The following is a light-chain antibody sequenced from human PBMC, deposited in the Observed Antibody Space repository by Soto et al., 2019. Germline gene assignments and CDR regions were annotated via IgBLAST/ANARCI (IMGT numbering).Light chain of an antibody. CDR2: GAA. Sequence: EFVLTQSPGTLSLSPGEGATLSCRASENVYINSLAWYQQKPGQPPRLLIYGAATRASAVPDRFSGSGSGADFTLTITGLEPEDFAVYYCQQYGTSPLTFGPGTRVD. J-gene: IGKJ3*01. CDR1: ENVYINS. CDR3: QQYGTSPLT. V-gene: IGKV3-20*01.